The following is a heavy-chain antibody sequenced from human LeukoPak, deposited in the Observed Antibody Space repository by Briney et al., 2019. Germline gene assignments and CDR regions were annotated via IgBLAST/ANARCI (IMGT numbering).Heavy chain of an antibody. CDR3: AKLTKYNGGSYLY. D-gene: IGHD1-26*01. J-gene: IGHJ4*02. CDR2: ISGSGGST. Sequence: GGTLRLSCAASGFTFSSYGMSWVRQAPGKGLEWVSAISGSGGSTYYADSVKGRFTISRDNSKNTLYLQMNSLRAEDTAVYYCAKLTKYNGGSYLYWGQGTLVTVSS. CDR1: GFTFSSYG. V-gene: IGHV3-23*01.